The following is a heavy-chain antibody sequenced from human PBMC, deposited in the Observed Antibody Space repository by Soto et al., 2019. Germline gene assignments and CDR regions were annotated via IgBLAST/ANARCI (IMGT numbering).Heavy chain of an antibody. CDR1: GFTFSSYG. CDR3: ANPGGEMVTIDGGYFQH. J-gene: IGHJ1*01. V-gene: IGHV3-30*18. CDR2: ISYDGSNK. Sequence: QVQLVESGGGVVQPGRSLRLSCAASGFTFSSYGMHWVRQAPGKGLEWVAVISYDGSNKYYADSVKGRFTISRDNSKNTLYLQMNSLRAEDTAVYYCANPGGEMVTIDGGYFQHWGQGTLVTVSS. D-gene: IGHD5-18*01.